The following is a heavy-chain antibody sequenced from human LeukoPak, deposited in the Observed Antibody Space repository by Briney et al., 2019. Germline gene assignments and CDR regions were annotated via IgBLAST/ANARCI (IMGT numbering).Heavy chain of an antibody. D-gene: IGHD1-26*01. V-gene: IGHV4-59*01. CDR1: GGTISRYY. CDR3: ARDRRRDLLHAFDI. J-gene: IGHJ3*02. Sequence: SETLSLTCTVSGGTISRYYWSWIRQPPGKGLEWIAYIDYSGSTNYNPSLKSRLTISLDASKNQFTLKLSSVTAADTAVYYCARDRRRDLLHAFDIWGQGTMVTVSS. CDR2: IDYSGST.